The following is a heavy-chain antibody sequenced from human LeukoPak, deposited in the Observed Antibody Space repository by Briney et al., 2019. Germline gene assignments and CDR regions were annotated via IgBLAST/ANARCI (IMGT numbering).Heavy chain of an antibody. Sequence: GGSLRLPCAASRFTFSSYWMSWVRQAPGKGLEWVANIKQDGSEKYYVDSVKGRFTISRDNAKNSLYLQMNSLRAEDTAVYYCASGGIIAAAGPVDYWGQGTLVTVSS. J-gene: IGHJ4*02. D-gene: IGHD6-13*01. CDR2: IKQDGSEK. CDR1: RFTFSSYW. V-gene: IGHV3-7*01. CDR3: ASGGIIAAAGPVDY.